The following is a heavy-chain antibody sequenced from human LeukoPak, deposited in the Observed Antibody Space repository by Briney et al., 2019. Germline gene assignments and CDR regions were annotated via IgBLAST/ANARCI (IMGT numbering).Heavy chain of an antibody. V-gene: IGHV3-30*02. D-gene: IGHD3-9*01. CDR2: IRYDGSNK. Sequence: GGSLRLSCAASGFTFSSYGMHWVRQAPGKGLVWVAFIRYDGSNKYYADSVKGRFTISRDNSKNTLYLQMNSLRAEDTAVYYCARGPPYYDILTGPLGGFDYWGQGTLVTVSS. J-gene: IGHJ4*02. CDR1: GFTFSSYG. CDR3: ARGPPYYDILTGPLGGFDY.